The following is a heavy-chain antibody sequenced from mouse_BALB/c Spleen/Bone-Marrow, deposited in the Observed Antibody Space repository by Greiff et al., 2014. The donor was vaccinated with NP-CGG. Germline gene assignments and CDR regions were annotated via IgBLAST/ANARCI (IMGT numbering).Heavy chain of an antibody. D-gene: IGHD1-2*01. V-gene: IGHV1-54*01. CDR3: ARHYYGAMDC. J-gene: IGHJ4*01. CDR1: GYAFTNYL. CDR2: INPGSGGT. Sequence: VQLQQSGAELVRPGTSVKVSCKASGYAFTNYLIEWVKQRPGQGLEWIGVINPGSGGTNYNEKFKGKATLTADKSSSAAYMQLSSLTSDDSAVYFCARHYYGAMDCWGQGTSVTVSS.